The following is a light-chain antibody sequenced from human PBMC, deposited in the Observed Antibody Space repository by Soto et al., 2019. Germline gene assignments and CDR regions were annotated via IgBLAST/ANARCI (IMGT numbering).Light chain of an antibody. Sequence: SYYLTQPPSVSVAPGQTATSTCGGDNIGNINVHWYQQRPGQAPILVVYNDDDRPSGIPARFSGSNSGNTATLTISRVEAGDEADYYCQVWHRRSDHYVFGTGTKVTVL. CDR2: NDD. V-gene: IGLV3-21*02. CDR3: QVWHRRSDHYV. CDR1: NIGNIN. J-gene: IGLJ1*01.